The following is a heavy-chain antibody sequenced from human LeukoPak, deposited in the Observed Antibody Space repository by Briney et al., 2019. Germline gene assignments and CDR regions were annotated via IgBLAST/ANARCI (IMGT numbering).Heavy chain of an antibody. J-gene: IGHJ4*02. CDR2: IYPGDSDT. D-gene: IGHD6-13*01. CDR1: EYSFTSYW. V-gene: IGHV5-51*01. Sequence: GESLKISCKGSEYSFTSYWIGWVRQMPGKGLEWMGIIYPGDSDTRYSPSFQGQVTISADKSISTAYLQWSSLKASDTAMYYCVRTVHSSSWYWGLGYWGQGTLVTVSS. CDR3: VRTVHSSSWYWGLGY.